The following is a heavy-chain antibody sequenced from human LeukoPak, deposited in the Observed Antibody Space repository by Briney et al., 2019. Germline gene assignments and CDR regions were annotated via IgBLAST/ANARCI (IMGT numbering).Heavy chain of an antibody. CDR1: GYSFTSYW. V-gene: IGHV5-51*01. Sequence: GESLKISCKGSGYSFTSYWIGWVRQMPGKGLEWMGIIYPGDSDTRYSPSFQGQVTISADKSSSTAYLQWSSLKASDTAMYYCARAITMVRGARGGFDIWGQGTMVTVSS. J-gene: IGHJ3*02. CDR2: IYPGDSDT. CDR3: ARAITMVRGARGGFDI. D-gene: IGHD3-10*01.